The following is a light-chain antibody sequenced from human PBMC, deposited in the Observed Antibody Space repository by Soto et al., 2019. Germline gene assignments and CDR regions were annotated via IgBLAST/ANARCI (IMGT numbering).Light chain of an antibody. V-gene: IGLV2-11*01. CDR1: SSDVGAYNY. J-gene: IGLJ3*02. Sequence: QSALTQPRSVSGSPGQSVTISCTGTSSDVGAYNYVSWYQHHPGKAPKVMIYDVSERPSGVPDRFSGSKSDNKASLTISGLHDEDEADYYCCSYAGSYAWVFGGGTKLTVL. CDR3: CSYAGSYAWV. CDR2: DVS.